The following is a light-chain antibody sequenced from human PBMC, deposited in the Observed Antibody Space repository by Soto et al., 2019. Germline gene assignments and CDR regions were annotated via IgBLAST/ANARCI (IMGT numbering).Light chain of an antibody. CDR1: SSNIGAGYD. CDR2: GNS. Sequence: VLTQPPSVSGAPGPRGTISCTGSSSNIGAGYDVHWYQQLPGTAPKLLIYGNSNRPSGVPDRFSGSKSGTSASLAITGLQAEDEADYYCQSYDSSLSGYVFGTGNKVTVL. V-gene: IGLV1-40*01. CDR3: QSYDSSLSGYV. J-gene: IGLJ1*01.